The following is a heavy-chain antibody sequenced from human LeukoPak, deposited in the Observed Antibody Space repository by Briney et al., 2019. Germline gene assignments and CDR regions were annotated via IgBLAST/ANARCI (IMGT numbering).Heavy chain of an antibody. CDR1: GFTFSNAW. CDR3: ARDYPLDWLYDN. D-gene: IGHD3-9*01. CDR2: IKQDGSEK. V-gene: IGHV3-7*01. J-gene: IGHJ4*02. Sequence: GGSLRLSCAASGFTFSNAWMSWVRQAPGKGLEWVANIKQDGSEKYYVDSVKGRFTISRDNAKNSLYLQMNSLRAEDTAVYYCARDYPLDWLYDNWGQGTLVTVSS.